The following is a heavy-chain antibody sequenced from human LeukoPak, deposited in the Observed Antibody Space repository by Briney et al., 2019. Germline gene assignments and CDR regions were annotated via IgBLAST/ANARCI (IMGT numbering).Heavy chain of an antibody. D-gene: IGHD5-24*01. CDR3: ARTRRDGYNPVPLDY. CDR1: GGSISSGSYY. J-gene: IGHJ4*02. V-gene: IGHV4-61*02. Sequence: SETLSLTCTVSGGSISSGSYYWSWIRQPAGKGLEWIGRIYTSGSTDYNPSLKSRVTISVDTSKNQFSLKLSSVTAADTAVYYCARTRRDGYNPVPLDYWGQGTLVTVSS. CDR2: IYTSGST.